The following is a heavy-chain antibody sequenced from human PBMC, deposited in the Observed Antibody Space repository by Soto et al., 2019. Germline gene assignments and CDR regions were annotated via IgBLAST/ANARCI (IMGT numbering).Heavy chain of an antibody. CDR3: ASLYGSWSLPDY. Sequence: PSETLSLTCTVSGGSISSSSYYWGWIRQPPGKGLEWIGSIYYSGSTYYNPSLKSRVTISVDTSKNQFSLKLSSVTAAVTAVYYCASLYGSWSLPDYWGQGTLVTVSS. V-gene: IGHV4-39*01. CDR1: GGSISSSSYY. J-gene: IGHJ4*02. CDR2: IYYSGST. D-gene: IGHD3-10*01.